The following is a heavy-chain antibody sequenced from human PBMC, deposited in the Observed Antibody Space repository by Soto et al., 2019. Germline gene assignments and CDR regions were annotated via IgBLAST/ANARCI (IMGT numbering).Heavy chain of an antibody. CDR3: ARDLAVAGTVIDY. CDR1: GFTFSSYG. J-gene: IGHJ4*02. V-gene: IGHV3-30*03. CDR2: ISYDGSNK. Sequence: PGGSLRLACAASGFTFSSYGMHWVRQAPGKGLEWVAVISYDGSNKYYADSVKGRFTISRDNSKNTLYLQMNSLRAEDTAVYYCARDLAVAGTVIDYWGQGTLVTVSS. D-gene: IGHD6-19*01.